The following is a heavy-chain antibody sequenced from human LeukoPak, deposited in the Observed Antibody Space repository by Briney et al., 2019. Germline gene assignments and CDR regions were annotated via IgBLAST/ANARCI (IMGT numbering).Heavy chain of an antibody. D-gene: IGHD5-12*01. CDR1: GGSISSYY. CDR2: SYTSGST. Sequence: PSETLSLTCTVSGGSISSYYWSRIRQPAGKGLDWSGRSYTSGSTNYNPSLKSRVTMSIDTSKNQFSLKLSSVTAADTAVYYCARERIVATTGSYYYYGMDVWGQGTTVTVSS. CDR3: ARERIVATTGSYYYYGMDV. J-gene: IGHJ6*02. V-gene: IGHV4-4*07.